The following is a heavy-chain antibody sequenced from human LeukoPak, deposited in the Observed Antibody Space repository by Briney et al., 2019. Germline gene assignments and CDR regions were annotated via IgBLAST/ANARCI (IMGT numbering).Heavy chain of an antibody. CDR3: AREWIWRNFDY. CDR2: ISYDGSNK. J-gene: IGHJ4*02. D-gene: IGHD3-3*01. CDR1: GFTCSSYA. V-gene: IGHV3-30*04. Sequence: GGSLRLSWAAAGFTCSSYAMHWVRQAPGKGLEWVAVISYDGSNKYYADSVKGRFTISRDNSKNTLYLQMNSLRAEDTAVYYCAREWIWRNFDYWGQGTLVTVSS.